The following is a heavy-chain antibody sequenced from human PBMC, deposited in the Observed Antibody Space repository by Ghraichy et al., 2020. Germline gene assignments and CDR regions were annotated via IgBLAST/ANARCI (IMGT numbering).Heavy chain of an antibody. CDR1: GYTFTSYD. J-gene: IGHJ4*02. D-gene: IGHD3-10*01. Sequence: ASVKVSCKASGYTFTSYDINWVRQATGQGLEWMGWMNPNSGNTGYAQKFQDRVSMTRNTSTSTAYMELSHLYSEDTAVYFCARSQFGSGSYHDYWGQGTLVTVSS. CDR3: ARSQFGSGSYHDY. V-gene: IGHV1-8*01. CDR2: MNPNSGNT.